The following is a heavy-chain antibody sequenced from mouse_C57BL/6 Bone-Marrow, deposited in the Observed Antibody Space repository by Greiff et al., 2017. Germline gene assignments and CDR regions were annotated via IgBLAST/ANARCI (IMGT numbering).Heavy chain of an antibody. Sequence: QVHVKQSGAELVRPGTSVKVSCKASGYAFTNYLIEWVKQRPGQGLEWIGVINPGSGGTNYNEKFKGKATLTADKSSSTAYMQLSSLTSEDSAVYFCARRGVTRAWFAYWGQGTLVTVSA. CDR1: GYAFTNYL. D-gene: IGHD2-13*01. V-gene: IGHV1-54*01. CDR2: INPGSGGT. J-gene: IGHJ3*01. CDR3: ARRGVTRAWFAY.